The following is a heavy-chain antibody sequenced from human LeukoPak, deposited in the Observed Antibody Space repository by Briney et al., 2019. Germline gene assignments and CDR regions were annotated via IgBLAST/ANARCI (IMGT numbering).Heavy chain of an antibody. J-gene: IGHJ4*02. V-gene: IGHV3-48*01. Sequence: GGSLRLSCAASGFTFSSYAMSWVRQAPGKGLEWVSYISSSSSTIYYADSVKGRFTISRDNAKNPVYLQMNSLRGEDTAVYYCARDYSGYYLTYFDYWGQGTLVTVSS. CDR2: ISSSSSTI. D-gene: IGHD3-22*01. CDR1: GFTFSSYA. CDR3: ARDYSGYYLTYFDY.